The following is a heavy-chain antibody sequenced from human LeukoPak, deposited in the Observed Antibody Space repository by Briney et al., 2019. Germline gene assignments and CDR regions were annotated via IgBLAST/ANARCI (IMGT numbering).Heavy chain of an antibody. CDR2: ISAYNGNT. CDR3: ARDRHRYSSGWYNGDPFDY. Sequence: ASVKVSCKASGYTFTIYGISWVRQAPGQGLEWMGWISAYNGNTNYAQKLQGRVTMTTDTSTSTAYMELRSLRSDDTAVYYCARDRHRYSSGWYNGDPFDYWGQGTLVTVSS. CDR1: GYTFTIYG. D-gene: IGHD6-19*01. V-gene: IGHV1-18*01. J-gene: IGHJ4*02.